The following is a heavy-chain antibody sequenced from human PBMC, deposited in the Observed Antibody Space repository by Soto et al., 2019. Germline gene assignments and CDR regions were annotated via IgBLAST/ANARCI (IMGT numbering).Heavy chain of an antibody. Sequence: ASVKVSCKASGYTFTSYGLSWVRQAPGQGLEWMAWISTYNGSTNYAQKFQGRVTMTRDTSISTAYMGLSRLRSDDTAVYYCAREGRSGSYYPNYYYYYYMDVWGKGTTVTVSS. CDR2: ISTYNGST. CDR1: GYTFTSYG. D-gene: IGHD3-10*01. J-gene: IGHJ6*03. CDR3: AREGRSGSYYPNYYYYYYMDV. V-gene: IGHV1-18*01.